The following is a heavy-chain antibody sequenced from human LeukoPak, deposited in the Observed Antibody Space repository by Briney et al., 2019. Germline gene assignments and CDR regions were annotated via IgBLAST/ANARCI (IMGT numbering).Heavy chain of an antibody. Sequence: ASVKVSCKASGYTFTGYYMHWVRQAPGQGLEWMGWINPNSGGTNYAQKFQGRVTMTRDTSISTAYMELSRLRSDDTAVYYCARSADYDNLACYYMWGQGTLVTVSS. V-gene: IGHV1-2*02. D-gene: IGHD3-9*01. CDR3: ARSADYDNLACYYM. CDR2: INPNSGGT. CDR1: GYTFTGYY. J-gene: IGHJ4*02.